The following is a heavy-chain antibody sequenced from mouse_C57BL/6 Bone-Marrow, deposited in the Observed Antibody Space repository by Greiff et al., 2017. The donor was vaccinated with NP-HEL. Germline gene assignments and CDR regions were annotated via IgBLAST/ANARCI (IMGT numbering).Heavy chain of an antibody. D-gene: IGHD2-4*01. J-gene: IGHJ3*01. V-gene: IGHV1-55*01. CDR2: IYPGSGST. CDR1: GYTFTSYW. CDR3: ARSGDYDAWFAY. Sequence: QVQLQQPGAELVKPGASVKMSCKASGYTFTSYWITWVKQRPGQGLEWIGDIYPGSGSTNYNEKFKSKATLTVDTSSSTAYMQLSSLISEDSAVYYCARSGDYDAWFAYWGQGTLVTVSA.